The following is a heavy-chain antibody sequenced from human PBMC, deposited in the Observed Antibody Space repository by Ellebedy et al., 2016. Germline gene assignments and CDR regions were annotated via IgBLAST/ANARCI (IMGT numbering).Heavy chain of an antibody. D-gene: IGHD1-26*01. J-gene: IGHJ4*02. CDR2: ISSSGSLK. V-gene: IGHV3-48*04. CDR3: TREAGGSFVDS. Sequence: GGSLRLXXAASGFTFSSYSFNWIRQAPGKGLEWVSHISSSGSLKFYADSLRDRFTISRDNAKKLLHLQMNSLTAEDTAVYFCTREAGGSFVDSWGQGVLVTVSS. CDR1: GFTFSSYS.